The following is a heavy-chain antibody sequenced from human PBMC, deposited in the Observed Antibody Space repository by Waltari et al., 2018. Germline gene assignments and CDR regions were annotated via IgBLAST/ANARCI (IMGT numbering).Heavy chain of an antibody. CDR1: GFSFRDAW. V-gene: IGHV3-15*01. J-gene: IGHJ4*02. Sequence: EVQLVESGGGLVKPGGSLRLSCAASGFSFRDAWMSWGRLAPGKGLEWVGRIRSKADGGTIDYAAPVKGRFTISRDDSKTTLYMQLNSLKDEDTAVYYCTTDRRRGYDPQFDYWGQGTLVTVSS. D-gene: IGHD5-12*01. CDR2: IRSKADGGTI. CDR3: TTDRRRGYDPQFDY.